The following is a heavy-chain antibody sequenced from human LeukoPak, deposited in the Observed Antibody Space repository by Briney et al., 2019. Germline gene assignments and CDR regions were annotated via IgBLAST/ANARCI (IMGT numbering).Heavy chain of an antibody. J-gene: IGHJ3*02. V-gene: IGHV3-23*01. CDR2: ISGSGGST. CDR1: GFTFSSYA. Sequence: PGGSLRLSCAASGFTFSSYAMSWVRQAPGKGLEWVSAISGSGGSTYYADSVKGRFTISRDNSKNTLYVQMNSLRADDTAVYYCAKEAGRQQVVRGGAFDIWGQGTMVTVSS. D-gene: IGHD6-13*01. CDR3: AKEAGRQQVVRGGAFDI.